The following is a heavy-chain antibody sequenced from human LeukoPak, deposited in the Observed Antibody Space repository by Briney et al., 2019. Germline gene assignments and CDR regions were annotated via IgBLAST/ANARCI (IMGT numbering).Heavy chain of an antibody. Sequence: GGSLRLSCAASGFTFSSFAMSWVRQAPGKGLEWVSAISGSGGGTYYAGSVMGRFTISRDNSKNTLYLQMNGLRGEDTAVYYCAKDDGGSPPDAFDIWGQGTLVTVSS. CDR1: GFTFSSFA. V-gene: IGHV3-23*01. D-gene: IGHD1-26*01. CDR3: AKDDGGSPPDAFDI. J-gene: IGHJ3*02. CDR2: ISGSGGGT.